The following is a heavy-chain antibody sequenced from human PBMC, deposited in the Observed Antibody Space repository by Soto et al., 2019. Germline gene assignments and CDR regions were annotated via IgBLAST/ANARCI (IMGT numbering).Heavy chain of an antibody. CDR1: GYTFTSYA. Sequence: GASVKVSCKASGYTFTSYAMHWVRQAPGQRLEWMGWINAGNGNTKYSQKFQGRVTITRDTSASTAYMELSSLRSEDTAVYYCARDRGIAAAGTRYFQHWGRGTLVTVSS. J-gene: IGHJ1*01. D-gene: IGHD6-13*01. CDR3: ARDRGIAAAGTRYFQH. CDR2: INAGNGNT. V-gene: IGHV1-3*01.